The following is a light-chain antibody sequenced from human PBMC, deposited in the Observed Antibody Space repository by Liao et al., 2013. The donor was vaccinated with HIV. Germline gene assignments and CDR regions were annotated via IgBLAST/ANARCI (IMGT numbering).Light chain of an antibody. CDR3: QAWDSSVI. J-gene: IGLJ2*01. V-gene: IGLV3-1*01. CDR1: DIASYN. CDR2: QDN. Sequence: SLVLTQTPSVSVAPGQTARIACGGDDIASYNVHWSQQRPGQSPMLVIYQDNKRPSAIPDRFSGSNSGNTATLTISGTQAMDEADYYCQAWDSSVIFGGGTKLTVL.